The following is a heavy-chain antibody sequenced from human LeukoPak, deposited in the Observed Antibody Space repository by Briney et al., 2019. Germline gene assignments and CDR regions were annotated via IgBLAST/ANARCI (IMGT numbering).Heavy chain of an antibody. D-gene: IGHD3-16*01. J-gene: IGHJ4*02. Sequence: SETLSLTCTLSGGSISSYFWSWIRQPPGKGLEWIGYIYYSGGTKYNPSLKNRVTISVDTSKNQISLKLSSVTAVDTAVYYCAKHPAGGGHWQFDYWGQGTLVTVS. CDR2: IYYSGGT. CDR3: AKHPAGGGHWQFDY. CDR1: GGSISSYF. V-gene: IGHV4-59*08.